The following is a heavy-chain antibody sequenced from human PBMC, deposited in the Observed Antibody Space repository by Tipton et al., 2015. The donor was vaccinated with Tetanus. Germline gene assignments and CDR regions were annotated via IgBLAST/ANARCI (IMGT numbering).Heavy chain of an antibody. V-gene: IGHV1-18*01. Sequence: QLVQSGAEVKKPGASVKVSCKASGYTFTSYGISWVRQAPGQVLEWMGWISAYNGNTNYAQKLQGRVTMTTDTSTSTAYMELRSRRSDDTAVYYCARDRYYYDSSGYRDAFDIWGQGTMVTVSS. J-gene: IGHJ3*02. CDR2: ISAYNGNT. CDR1: GYTFTSYG. D-gene: IGHD3-22*01. CDR3: ARDRYYYDSSGYRDAFDI.